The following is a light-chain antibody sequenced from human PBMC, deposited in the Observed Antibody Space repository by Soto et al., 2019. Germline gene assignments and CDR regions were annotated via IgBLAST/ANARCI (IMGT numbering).Light chain of an antibody. CDR1: SSDVGGYNY. CDR2: DVS. J-gene: IGLJ1*01. V-gene: IGLV2-14*01. CDR3: SSYTSSSTLV. Sequence: QSVLTQPASVSGSPGQSITISCTGTSSDVGGYNYVSWYQQHPGKAPKLMIYDVSNRPSGVSNRLSGSKSSNTASLTISGLQAEVEADYYCSSYTSSSTLVFGTG.